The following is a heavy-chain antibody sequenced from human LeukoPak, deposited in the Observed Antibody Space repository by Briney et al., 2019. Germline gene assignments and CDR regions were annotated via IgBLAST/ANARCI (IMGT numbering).Heavy chain of an antibody. Sequence: SETLSLTCTVSGGSISSYYWSWIRQPPGKGLEWIGYIYYSGSTNYNPSLKSRVTISVDTSKNQFSLKLSSVTAADTAVYYCARGASSGWFGGYYYYMDVWGKGTTVIVSS. CDR2: IYYSGST. V-gene: IGHV4-59*01. D-gene: IGHD6-19*01. CDR1: GGSISSYY. CDR3: ARGASSGWFGGYYYYMDV. J-gene: IGHJ6*03.